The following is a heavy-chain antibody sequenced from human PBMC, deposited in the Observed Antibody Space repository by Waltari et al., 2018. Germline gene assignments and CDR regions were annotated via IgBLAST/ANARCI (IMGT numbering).Heavy chain of an antibody. Sequence: QVQLVQSGAEVKKPGASVKVSCKVSGYTLTELSMHWVRQAPGKGLEWMGGFDPEDGETIYAQKVQGRVTMTEDTSTDTAYMELSSLRYEDTAVYYCATCLMFAGDFDLWGRGTLVTVSS. D-gene: IGHD3-10*02. CDR1: GYTLTELS. J-gene: IGHJ2*01. CDR3: ATCLMFAGDFDL. CDR2: FDPEDGET. V-gene: IGHV1-24*01.